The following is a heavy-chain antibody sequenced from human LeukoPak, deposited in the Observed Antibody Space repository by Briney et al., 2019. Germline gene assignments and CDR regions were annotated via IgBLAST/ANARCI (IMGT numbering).Heavy chain of an antibody. D-gene: IGHD2-2*02. J-gene: IGHJ4*02. CDR3: ARLEDGLGYCSSTSCYTLVY. V-gene: IGHV5-51*01. CDR2: IHPGDSDT. Sequence: GESLKISCKGSGYSFTSYWIGWVRQMPGKGLEWMGIIHPGDSDTRYSPSFQGQVTISADKSISTAYLQRSSLKASDTAMYYCARLEDGLGYCSSTSCYTLVYWGQGTLVTVSS. CDR1: GYSFTSYW.